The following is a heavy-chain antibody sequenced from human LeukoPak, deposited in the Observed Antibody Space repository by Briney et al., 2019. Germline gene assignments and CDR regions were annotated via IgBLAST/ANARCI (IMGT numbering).Heavy chain of an antibody. V-gene: IGHV3-21*01. CDR1: GFTFSSYS. D-gene: IGHD6-13*01. CDR3: ARDYGSSWPFFDY. J-gene: IGHJ4*02. CDR2: ISSSSSYI. Sequence: PGGSLRLSCAASGFTFSSYSMNWVRQALGKGLEWVSSISSSSSYIYYADSVKGRFTISRDNAKNSLYLQMNSLRAEDTAVYCCARDYGSSWPFFDYWGRGTLVTVSS.